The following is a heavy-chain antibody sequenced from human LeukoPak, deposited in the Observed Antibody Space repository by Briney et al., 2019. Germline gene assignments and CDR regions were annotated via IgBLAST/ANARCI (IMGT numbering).Heavy chain of an antibody. D-gene: IGHD6-19*01. Sequence: PGGSLRLSRAASGFTFSSYAMSWVRQAPGKGLEWVSAISGSGGSTYYADSVKGRFTISRDNSRNTLYLQMNSLRAEDTAVYYCAKDPRSAAYYGMDVWGQGTTVTVSS. V-gene: IGHV3-23*01. J-gene: IGHJ6*02. CDR3: AKDPRSAAYYGMDV. CDR1: GFTFSSYA. CDR2: ISGSGGST.